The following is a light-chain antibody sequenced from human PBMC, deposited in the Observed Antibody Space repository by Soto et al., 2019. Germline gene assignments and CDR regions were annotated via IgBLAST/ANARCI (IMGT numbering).Light chain of an antibody. J-gene: IGKJ5*01. CDR1: QNISIY. Sequence: EIVLTQSPATLSLSPVERATLSSTPSQNISIYLAWYQQKPGQAPRLLIYDASNRATGIPARFSGSGSGTEFTLTISSLQSEDFAEYHCQQYNNWPQTFGQGTRLEIK. V-gene: IGKV3-11*01. CDR2: DAS. CDR3: QQYNNWPQT.